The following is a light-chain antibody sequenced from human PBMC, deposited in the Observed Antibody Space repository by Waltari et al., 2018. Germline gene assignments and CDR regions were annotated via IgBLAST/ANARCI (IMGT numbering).Light chain of an antibody. CDR3: HQRSNWPIT. V-gene: IGKV3-11*01. J-gene: IGKJ5*01. CDR2: GAS. CDR1: QSVSSY. Sequence: EIVLTQSPATLSLSPGERATLPCRASQSVSSYLVWYQQKPGQTPRLLIYGASDRANGIPARFSGSGSGTDFTLTISSLESEDFAVYYCHQRSNWPITFGQGTRLEIK.